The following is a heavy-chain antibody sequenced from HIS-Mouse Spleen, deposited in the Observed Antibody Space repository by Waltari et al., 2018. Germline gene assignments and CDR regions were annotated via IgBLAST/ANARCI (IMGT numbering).Heavy chain of an antibody. V-gene: IGHV4-38-2*02. CDR2: IYHSGST. J-gene: IGHJ3*02. CDR3: ARDPGYSSSSNAFDI. D-gene: IGHD6-6*01. CDR1: GYSISSGYY. Sequence: QVQLQESGPGLVKPSETLSLTCPVSGYSISSGYYWGWIRQPPGKGLEWIGSIYHSGSTYYNPSLKSRVTISVDTSKNQFSLKLSSVTAADTAVYYCARDPGYSSSSNAFDIWGQGTMVTVSS.